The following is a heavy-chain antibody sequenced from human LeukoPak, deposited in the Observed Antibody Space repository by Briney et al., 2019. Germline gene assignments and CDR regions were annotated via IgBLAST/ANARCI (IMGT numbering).Heavy chain of an antibody. CDR1: GGSISSYY. CDR3: ARGEWLFDY. V-gene: IGHV4-59*01. J-gene: IGHJ4*02. CDR2: IYYSGST. Sequence: SETLSLTCTVSGGSISSYYWSWIRQPPRKGLEWIGYIYYSGSTNYNPSLKGRVTISVDTSKNQFSLKLSSVTAADTAVYYCARGEWLFDYWGQGTLVTVSS. D-gene: IGHD3-3*01.